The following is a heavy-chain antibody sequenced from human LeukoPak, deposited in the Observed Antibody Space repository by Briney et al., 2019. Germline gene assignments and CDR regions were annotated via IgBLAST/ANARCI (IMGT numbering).Heavy chain of an antibody. CDR2: IYPGDSDT. D-gene: IGHD3-9*01. CDR3: ARRWIYDILTGYSTNAFDI. J-gene: IGHJ3*02. Sequence: PGESLKISCKGSGYSFTSYWIGWVRQMPGKGLEWMVIIYPGDSDTRYSPSFQGQVTISADKSISTAYLQWSSLKASDTAMYYCARRWIYDILTGYSTNAFDIWGQGTMVTVSS. V-gene: IGHV5-51*01. CDR1: GYSFTSYW.